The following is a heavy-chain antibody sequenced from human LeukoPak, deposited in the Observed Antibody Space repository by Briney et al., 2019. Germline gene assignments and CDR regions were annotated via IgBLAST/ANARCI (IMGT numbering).Heavy chain of an antibody. CDR1: GYSFTSYW. Sequence: GESLQISCKGSGYSFTSYWIGWVRQMPGKGLEWMGIIYPGDSDTRYSPSFQGQVTISADKSISTASLQWSSLKASDTAMYYCARHGYNWNYGYYYYMDVWGKGTTVTVSS. CDR3: ARHGYNWNYGYYYYMDV. J-gene: IGHJ6*03. D-gene: IGHD1-7*01. CDR2: IYPGDSDT. V-gene: IGHV5-51*01.